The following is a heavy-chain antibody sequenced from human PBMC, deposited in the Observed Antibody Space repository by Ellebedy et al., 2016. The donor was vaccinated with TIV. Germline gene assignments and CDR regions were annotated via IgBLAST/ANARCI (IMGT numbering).Heavy chain of an antibody. CDR1: GLTFSSYA. D-gene: IGHD6-19*01. V-gene: IGHV3-23*01. Sequence: GESLKISCAASGLTFSSYAMSWVRQAPGKGLEWVSAISGSGFSTYYADSVKGRFTISRDNSKNTLYLHMNSLRAEDTAVYYCAKTPQRVAVTGTGCDYWGQGTLVTVSS. CDR3: AKTPQRVAVTGTGCDY. J-gene: IGHJ4*02. CDR2: ISGSGFST.